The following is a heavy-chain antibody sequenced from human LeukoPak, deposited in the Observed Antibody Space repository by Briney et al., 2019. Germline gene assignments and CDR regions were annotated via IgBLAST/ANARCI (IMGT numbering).Heavy chain of an antibody. Sequence: ASETLSLTCTVSGGSISTSSYCWGWIRQPPGKGLEWIESISYSGTTYYNPSLKSRVTISVDTSNNQFSLRLSSVTAADTAVYFCARHPSSAWHADYWGQGTLVTVSS. V-gene: IGHV4-39*01. CDR1: GGSISTSSYC. D-gene: IGHD6-25*01. CDR3: ARHPSSAWHADY. J-gene: IGHJ4*02. CDR2: ISYSGTT.